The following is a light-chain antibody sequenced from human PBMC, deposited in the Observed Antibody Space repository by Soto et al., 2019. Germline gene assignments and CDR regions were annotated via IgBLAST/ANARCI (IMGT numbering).Light chain of an antibody. CDR3: HQTYHTPPT. CDR2: TAA. CDR1: QGIRND. J-gene: IGKJ1*01. Sequence: AIQLTQSPSSLSASVGDRVTITCRASQGIRNDLGWYQQKPGKAPKLLIDTAASLHGGVPSRFTFTTSGTSFTLTISSLQPEDFATYYCHQTYHTPPTFGQGTKVDIK. V-gene: IGKV1-6*01.